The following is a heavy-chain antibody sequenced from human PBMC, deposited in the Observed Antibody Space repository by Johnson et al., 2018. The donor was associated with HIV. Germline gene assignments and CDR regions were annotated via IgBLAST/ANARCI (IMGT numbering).Heavy chain of an antibody. CDR3: AKGRYSSSWYLAGAFDI. J-gene: IGHJ3*02. D-gene: IGHD6-13*01. CDR1: GFAFSSYA. CDR2: ISGSGGST. V-gene: IGHV3-23*04. Sequence: VQLVESGGGLVQPGGSLRLSCAASGFAFSSYAMTCVRQAPGKGLEWVSTISGSGGSTYYVDSVKGQFTISRDNSKNTLYLQMNSLRAEDTAIYYCAKGRYSSSWYLAGAFDIWGQGTMVTVSS.